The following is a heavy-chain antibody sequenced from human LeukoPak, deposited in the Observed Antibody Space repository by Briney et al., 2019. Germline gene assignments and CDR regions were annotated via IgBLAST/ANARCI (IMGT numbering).Heavy chain of an antibody. J-gene: IGHJ6*02. D-gene: IGHD6-13*01. V-gene: IGHV3-30*18. Sequence: GGSLRLSCAASGFTFSSYGMHWVRQAPGKGLEWVAVISYDGSNKYYADSVKGRFTISRDNSKNTLYLQMNSLRAEDTAVYYCAKDLLIAAAGTYYYYGMDVWGQGTTVTVSS. CDR1: GFTFSSYG. CDR2: ISYDGSNK. CDR3: AKDLLIAAAGTYYYYGMDV.